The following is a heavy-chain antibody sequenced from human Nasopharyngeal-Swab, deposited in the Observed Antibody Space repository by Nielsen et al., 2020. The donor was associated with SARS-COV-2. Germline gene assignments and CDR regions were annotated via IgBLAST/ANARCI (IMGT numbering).Heavy chain of an antibody. CDR1: SDSISGYY. J-gene: IGHJ3*02. V-gene: IGHV4-59*01. CDR2: IYYTGST. Sequence: GSLRLSCTGSSDSISGYYWSWIRQPPGKGLEWLGYIYYTGSTNYNHSLKSRVTMSVDTSKKELSLELTSVTAADTAVYYCARAGDSGVWYAFDIWGQGTRVTVSS. D-gene: IGHD2-15*01. CDR3: ARAGDSGVWYAFDI.